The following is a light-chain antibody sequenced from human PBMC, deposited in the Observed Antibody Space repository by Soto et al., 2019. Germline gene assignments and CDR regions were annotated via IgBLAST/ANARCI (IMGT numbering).Light chain of an antibody. J-gene: IGKJ4*01. Sequence: DIQITQSLPTLSASVGDRVTITCQSSQDIGNFLSWYQQKPGKVPKLLIFDASNLETGVPSRFSGSGSGTDFTFTISSLQPEDIATYYCQQYDNLPLTFGGGTKVDI. CDR2: DAS. CDR3: QQYDNLPLT. CDR1: QDIGNF. V-gene: IGKV1-33*01.